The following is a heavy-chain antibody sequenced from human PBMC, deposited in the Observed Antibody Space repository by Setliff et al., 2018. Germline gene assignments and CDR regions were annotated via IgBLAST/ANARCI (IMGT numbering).Heavy chain of an antibody. J-gene: IGHJ5*02. CDR2: INQDGTGK. CDR3: VPGRGS. D-gene: IGHD6-25*01. CDR1: GFSFSSFW. Sequence: PGESLKISCAASGFSFSSFWMAWVRQSPGRGLEWVANINQDGTGKYYVDSVKGRFTISRDNAKNSLSLQMDGLRAEDTAVFYCVPGRGSWGQGALVTVSS. V-gene: IGHV3-7*01.